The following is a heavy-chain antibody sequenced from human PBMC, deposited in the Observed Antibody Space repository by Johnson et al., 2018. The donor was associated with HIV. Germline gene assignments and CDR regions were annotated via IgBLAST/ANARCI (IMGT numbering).Heavy chain of an antibody. CDR1: GFIFSSYP. Sequence: VESGGGLVQPGGSLRLSCAASGFIFSSYPMHWVRQVPGKGLEWVSVIYSGGSTYYADSVKGRFTISRDNSKNTLDLQMNSLRAEDTAVYDCAKCTEWFLVQDAFDIWGQGTMVTVSS. CDR3: AKCTEWFLVQDAFDI. CDR2: IYSGGST. J-gene: IGHJ3*02. D-gene: IGHD3-3*01. V-gene: IGHV3-66*01.